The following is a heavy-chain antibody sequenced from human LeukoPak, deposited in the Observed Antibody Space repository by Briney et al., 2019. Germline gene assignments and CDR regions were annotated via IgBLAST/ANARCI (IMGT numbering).Heavy chain of an antibody. D-gene: IGHD2-15*01. CDR1: GFTFSDYY. Sequence: VGSLRLSCAASGFTFSDYYMSWIRQAPGKGLEWVSYISSSGSTIYYADSVKGRFTISRDNAKNSLYLQMNSLRAEDTAVYYCARDVLSLLPYFDYWGQGTLVTVSS. CDR2: ISSSGSTI. V-gene: IGHV3-11*01. J-gene: IGHJ4*02. CDR3: ARDVLSLLPYFDY.